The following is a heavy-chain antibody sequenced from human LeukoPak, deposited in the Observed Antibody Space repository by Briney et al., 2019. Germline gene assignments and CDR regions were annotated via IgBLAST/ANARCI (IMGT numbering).Heavy chain of an antibody. CDR1: GYTFTGYY. CDR2: INPNSSGT. CDR3: ARVSPGSSSGYFQH. V-gene: IGHV1-2*02. D-gene: IGHD6-6*01. J-gene: IGHJ1*01. Sequence: GASVKVSCKASGYTFTGYYMHWVRPAPGQGLEWMGWINPNSSGTNYAQKFQGRVTMTRDTPISTAYMELSRLRSDDTAVYCCARVSPGSSSGYFQHWGQGTLVTVSS.